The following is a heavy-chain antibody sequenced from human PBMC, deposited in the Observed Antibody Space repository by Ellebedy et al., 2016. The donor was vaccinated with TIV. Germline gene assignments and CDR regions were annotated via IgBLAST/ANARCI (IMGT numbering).Heavy chain of an antibody. Sequence: MPSETLSLTCTVSGGSISSYYWSWIRQPPGKGLEWIGYIYYSRSTNYNPSLKSRVTISVDTSKNQFSLKLRSVTAADTAVYYCARELTQGYYYYGMDVWGQGTTVTVSS. CDR2: IYYSRST. D-gene: IGHD3-9*01. CDR1: GGSISSYY. V-gene: IGHV4-59*01. CDR3: ARELTQGYYYYGMDV. J-gene: IGHJ6*02.